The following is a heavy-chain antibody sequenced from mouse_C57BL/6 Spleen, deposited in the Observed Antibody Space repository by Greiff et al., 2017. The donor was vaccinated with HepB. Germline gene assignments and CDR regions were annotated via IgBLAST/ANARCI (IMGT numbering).Heavy chain of an antibody. D-gene: IGHD2-12*01. V-gene: IGHV2-2*01. CDR3: ARETYSYWYFDV. Sequence: VQLQQSGPGLVQPSQSLSITCTVSGFSLTSYGVHWVRQSPGKGLEWLGVIWSGGSTDYNAAFISRLSISKDNSKSQVFFKMNSLQADDTAIYYCARETYSYWYFDVWGTGTTVTVSS. J-gene: IGHJ1*03. CDR1: GFSLTSYG. CDR2: IWSGGST.